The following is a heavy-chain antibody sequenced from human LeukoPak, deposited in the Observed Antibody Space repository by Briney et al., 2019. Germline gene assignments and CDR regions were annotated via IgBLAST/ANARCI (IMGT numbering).Heavy chain of an antibody. D-gene: IGHD3-16*01. Sequence: PSQTLSLTCTVSGGSISSGSYYWSWIRQPPGKGLEWIGYIYYSGSTNYNPSLKSRVTISVDTSKNQFSLKLSSVTAADTAVYYCARGGPHFDYWGQGTLVTVSS. CDR1: GGSISSGSYY. CDR2: IYYSGST. V-gene: IGHV4-61*01. CDR3: ARGGPHFDY. J-gene: IGHJ4*02.